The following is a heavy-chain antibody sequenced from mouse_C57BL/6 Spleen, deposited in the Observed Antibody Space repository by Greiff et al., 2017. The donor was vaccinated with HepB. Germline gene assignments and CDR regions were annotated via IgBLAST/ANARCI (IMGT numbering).Heavy chain of an antibody. J-gene: IGHJ1*03. CDR2: ISYDGSN. Sequence: DVKLQESGPGLVKPSQSLSLTCSVTGYSITSGYYWNWIRQFPGNKLEWMGYISYDGSNNYNPSLKNRISITRDTSKNQFFLKLNSVTTEDTATYYCARDSGNYWYFDVWGTGTTVTVSS. V-gene: IGHV3-6*01. CDR1: GYSITSGYY. D-gene: IGHD1-3*01. CDR3: ARDSGNYWYFDV.